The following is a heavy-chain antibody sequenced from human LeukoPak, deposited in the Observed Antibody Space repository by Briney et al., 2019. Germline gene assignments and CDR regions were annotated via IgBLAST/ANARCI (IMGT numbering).Heavy chain of an antibody. CDR2: IKSKTDGGTT. J-gene: IGHJ6*03. CDR3: TILEWLLSPFYYYYYYMDV. D-gene: IGHD3-3*01. CDR1: GFTFSNAW. V-gene: IGHV3-15*01. Sequence: PGGSLRLSCAASGFTFSNAWMSWVRQAPGKGLEWVGRIKSKTDGGTTDYAAPVKGRFTISRDDSKNTLYLQMNSLKTEDTAVYYCTILEWLLSPFYYYYYYMDVWDKGTTVTVSS.